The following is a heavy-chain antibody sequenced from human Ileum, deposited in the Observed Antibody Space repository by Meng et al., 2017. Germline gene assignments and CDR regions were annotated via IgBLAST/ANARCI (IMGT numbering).Heavy chain of an antibody. J-gene: IGHJ4*02. CDR2: INAGNGNI. CDR1: GYTFRNYP. D-gene: IGHD1-1*01. CDR3: ARENDNWNYFDY. Sequence: QVPLVQSGTEVKIGGARAQVSCTASGYTFRNYPLHWVRQAPGQRPEWMGWINAGNGNIKISQKFQGRITITSDTSATAYMELSSLRSEDTAVYFCARENDNWNYFDYWGQGSLVTVSS. V-gene: IGHV1-3*01.